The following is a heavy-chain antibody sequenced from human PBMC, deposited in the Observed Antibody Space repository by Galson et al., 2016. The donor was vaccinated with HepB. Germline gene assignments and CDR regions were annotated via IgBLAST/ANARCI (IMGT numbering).Heavy chain of an antibody. V-gene: IGHV3-30*18. D-gene: IGHD2-21*02. CDR2: ISHGGTNT. CDR3: AKDAILGCGRDCDVDY. CDR1: GFGFRSYG. J-gene: IGHJ4*02. Sequence: SLRLSCAASGFGFRSYGMHWVPQAPGKGLEWVAGISHGGTNTYYADSVTGRFTISRDNSKNTLYLQMNSLRAEDTAVYFCAKDAILGCGRDCDVDYWGQGTLVTVSS.